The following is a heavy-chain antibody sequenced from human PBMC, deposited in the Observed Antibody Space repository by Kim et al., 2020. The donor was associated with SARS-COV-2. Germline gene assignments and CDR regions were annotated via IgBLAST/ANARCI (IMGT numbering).Heavy chain of an antibody. CDR2: IYYSGSA. V-gene: IGHV4-31*03. CDR1: GGSISSGGYY. J-gene: IGHJ3*02. D-gene: IGHD3-10*01. Sequence: SETLSLTCTVSGGSISSGGYYWSWIRQRPGKGLEWIGYIYYSGSAYYNPSLKSRVTISVDTSKNQFSLNLTSVTAADTAVYYCASFRSSDAFDIWGQGTMVTVSS. CDR3: ASFRSSDAFDI.